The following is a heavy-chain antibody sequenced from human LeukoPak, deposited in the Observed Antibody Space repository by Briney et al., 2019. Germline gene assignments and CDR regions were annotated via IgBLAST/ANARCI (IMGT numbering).Heavy chain of an antibody. V-gene: IGHV3-20*04. CDR3: ARAVCPTIKFCDSSYFMDV. CDR1: GYRYDELG. D-gene: IGHD6-6*01. CDR2: MDWKNAST. J-gene: IGHJ6*03. Sequence: PGGSLRLFCAASGYRYDELGMTGLRGVREKALEWVGGMDWKNASTGYADSVRGRFTISRDNAKNSLYLQMNSLRAEDTALYYCARAVCPTIKFCDSSYFMDVWGKGTTVNVS.